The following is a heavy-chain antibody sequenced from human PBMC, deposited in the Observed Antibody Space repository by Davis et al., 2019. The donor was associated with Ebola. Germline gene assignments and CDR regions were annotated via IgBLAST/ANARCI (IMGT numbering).Heavy chain of an antibody. CDR3: ARIPDYYYYYGMDV. CDR1: GGSFSGYY. J-gene: IGHJ6*02. CDR2: INHSGST. Sequence: SETLSLTCAVYGGSFSGYYWSWIRQPPGKGLEWVGEINHSGSTNYNPSLKSQVTISVDTSKNQFSLKLSSVTAADTAVYYCARIPDYYYYYGMDVWGQGTTVTVSS. V-gene: IGHV4-34*01.